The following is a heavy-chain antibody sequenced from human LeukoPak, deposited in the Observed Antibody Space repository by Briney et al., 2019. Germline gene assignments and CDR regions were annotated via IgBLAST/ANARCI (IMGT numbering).Heavy chain of an antibody. D-gene: IGHD6-19*01. J-gene: IGHJ4*02. CDR3: ARAEVSGWLYYFDY. CDR2: INPNSGGT. V-gene: IGHV1-2*06. CDR1: GYTFTGYY. Sequence: ASVKVSCKASGYTFTGYYMHWVRRAPGQGLEWMGRINPNSGGTNYAQKFQGRVTMTRDTSISTAYMELSRLRSDDTAVYYCARAEVSGWLYYFDYWGQGTLVTVSS.